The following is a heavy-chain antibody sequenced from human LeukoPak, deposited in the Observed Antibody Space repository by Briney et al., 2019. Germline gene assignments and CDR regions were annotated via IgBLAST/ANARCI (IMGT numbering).Heavy chain of an antibody. CDR3: ARAIEGAYDL. D-gene: IGHD5-12*01. CDR2: ISYDGSSK. CDR1: GFTFSSYA. Sequence: GGSLRLSCAASGFTFSSYAMHWVRQAPGKGLEWVAVISYDGSSKYYADSVKGRFTISRDNAKNSLSLQMNSLRAEDTAVYFCARAIEGAYDLWGQGTLVSVSS. V-gene: IGHV3-30-3*01. J-gene: IGHJ4*02.